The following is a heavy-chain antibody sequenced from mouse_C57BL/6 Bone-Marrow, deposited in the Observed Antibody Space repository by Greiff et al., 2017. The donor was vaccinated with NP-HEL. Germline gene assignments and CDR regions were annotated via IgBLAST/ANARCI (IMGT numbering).Heavy chain of an antibody. CDR1: GYTFTSYG. CDR3: ARKAYYSNYVDY. V-gene: IGHV1-81*01. J-gene: IGHJ2*01. Sequence: VQLVESGAELARPGASVKLSCKASGYTFTSYGISWVKQRTGQGLEWIGEIYPRSGNTYYNEKFKGKATLTADKSSSTAYMELRSLTSEDSAVYFCARKAYYSNYVDYWGQGTTLTVSS. D-gene: IGHD2-5*01. CDR2: IYPRSGNT.